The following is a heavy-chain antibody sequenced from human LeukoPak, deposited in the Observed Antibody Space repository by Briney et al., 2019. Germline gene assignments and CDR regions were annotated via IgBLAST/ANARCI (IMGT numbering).Heavy chain of an antibody. CDR2: ISSSGSTI. D-gene: IGHD2-2*01. Sequence: PGRSLRLSCAASGFTFSSYEMNWVRQAPGNGPECVSYISSSGSTIYYADSVKGLFTISIDNTNNSMYLQMNSLRAEDTAVYYCASRLYCSSTSCYETGAFDIWGHGTMVTVSP. J-gene: IGHJ3*02. CDR3: ASRLYCSSTSCYETGAFDI. CDR1: GFTFSSYE. V-gene: IGHV3-48*03.